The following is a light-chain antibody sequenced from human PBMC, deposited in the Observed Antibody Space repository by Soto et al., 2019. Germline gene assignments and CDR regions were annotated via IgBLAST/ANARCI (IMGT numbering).Light chain of an antibody. CDR3: QQYNNWPQWT. Sequence: EIVRTHSPTTLSVSPGERATLSCRASQSVSRNLAWYKQKPGKAPRLIIYGASTRATGIPARLSGSGSGTALSLTTRSLQSEDFAVYYCQQYNNWPQWTFGQGTKVDTK. CDR1: QSVSRN. J-gene: IGKJ1*01. CDR2: GAS. V-gene: IGKV3-15*01.